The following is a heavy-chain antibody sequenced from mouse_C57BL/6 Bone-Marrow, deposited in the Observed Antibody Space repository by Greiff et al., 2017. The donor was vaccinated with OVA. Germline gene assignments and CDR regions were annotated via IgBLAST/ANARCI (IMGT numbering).Heavy chain of an antibody. Sequence: VQLQQPGAELVRPGTSVKVSCKASGYAFTNYLIEWVKQRPGQGLEWIGVINPGCGGTNYNEKFKGKATLTADKSSSTAYMQLSSLTSEDSAVYFGARGRIYYDRSFAYWGQGTLVTVSA. CDR3: ARGRIYYDRSFAY. D-gene: IGHD2-4*01. J-gene: IGHJ3*01. CDR1: GYAFTNYL. V-gene: IGHV1-54*01. CDR2: INPGCGGT.